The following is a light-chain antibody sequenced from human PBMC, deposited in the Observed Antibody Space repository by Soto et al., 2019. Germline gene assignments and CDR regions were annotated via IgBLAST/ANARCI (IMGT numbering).Light chain of an antibody. Sequence: DIQLTQSPSTLSASVGDRVSITGRASQSINNWLAWYQQKPGKAPKLVIYKASNLESGVAPRFSGSGSGTEFTLTISSLQPDDFATYYCQHYNTYQWTFGQGTKVDIK. V-gene: IGKV1-5*03. J-gene: IGKJ1*01. CDR3: QHYNTYQWT. CDR2: KAS. CDR1: QSINNW.